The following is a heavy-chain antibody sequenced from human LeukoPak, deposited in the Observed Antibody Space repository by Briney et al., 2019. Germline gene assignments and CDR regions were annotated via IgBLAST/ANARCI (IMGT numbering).Heavy chain of an antibody. CDR1: GFTFSDYY. Sequence: GGSLRLSCAASGFTFSDYYMTWIRQAPGKGLEWVSYISSSGITIYYADSVKGRFTISRDNAKKSLYLEMNSLRAEDTAVYYCARQGCSGGSCYSYYYYYYMDVWGKGTTVTVSS. CDR2: ISSSGITI. CDR3: ARQGCSGGSCYSYYYYYYMDV. D-gene: IGHD2-15*01. J-gene: IGHJ6*03. V-gene: IGHV3-11*01.